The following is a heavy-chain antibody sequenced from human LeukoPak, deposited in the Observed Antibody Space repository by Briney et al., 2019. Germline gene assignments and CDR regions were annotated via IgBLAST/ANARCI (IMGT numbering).Heavy chain of an antibody. CDR1: GGSISGTNW. D-gene: IGHD1-26*01. CDR2: ISLRGLT. V-gene: IGHV4-4*02. Sequence: SESLSLTCGVSGGSISGTNWWSWVRQPRGQGLEWIGEISLRGLTNYTPSLRSRLTMSLDESKNQVSLTLTSVTAADTAVYYCSRESGPFSPFGFWGQGTLVTVSS. CDR3: SRESGPFSPFGF. J-gene: IGHJ4*02.